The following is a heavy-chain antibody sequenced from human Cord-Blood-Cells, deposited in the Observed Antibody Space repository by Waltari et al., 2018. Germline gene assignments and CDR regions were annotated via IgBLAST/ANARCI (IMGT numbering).Heavy chain of an antibody. V-gene: IGHV5-51*03. CDR1: GYSFTSYW. Sequence: EVQLVQSGAEVKKPGESLKISCKGSGYSFTSYWIGWVRQMPGKGLEGMGVSSPGDSDTRYSPAFQGQVTISADKSISTAYLQWSSLKASDTAMYYCARRGGDAYWYFDLWGRGTLVTVSS. J-gene: IGHJ2*01. CDR3: ARRGGDAYWYFDL. CDR2: SSPGDSDT. D-gene: IGHD2-21*02.